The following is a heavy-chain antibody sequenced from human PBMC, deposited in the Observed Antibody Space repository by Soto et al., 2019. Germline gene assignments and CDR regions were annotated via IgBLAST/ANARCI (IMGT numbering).Heavy chain of an antibody. J-gene: IGHJ6*02. Sequence: GGSLRLSCAASGFTFSSYAMHWVRQAPGKGLEWVAAISYDGSNKYYADSVKGRFIISRDNSKNTLYLQMNSLRPEDTAVYYCARGGGGYYYYGMDVWGQGTTVTVSS. V-gene: IGHV3-30-3*01. D-gene: IGHD2-15*01. CDR2: ISYDGSNK. CDR3: ARGGGGYYYYGMDV. CDR1: GFTFSSYA.